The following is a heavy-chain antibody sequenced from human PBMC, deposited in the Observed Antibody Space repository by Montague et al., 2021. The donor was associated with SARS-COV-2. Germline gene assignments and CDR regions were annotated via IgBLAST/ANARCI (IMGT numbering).Heavy chain of an antibody. CDR3: VKDGWIDYVNLYFES. Sequence: TLSLTCTVSGGSMNSGSHYWSWIRQPAGKGLEWIERIFSSGSNTYNPSFTRRVTISADKSKNQFSLNLTSVTAADTAVYHCVKDGWIDYVNLYFESWGQGTLVAVSS. V-gene: IGHV4-61*02. CDR2: IFSSGSN. D-gene: IGHD4-11*01. CDR1: GGSMNSGSHY. J-gene: IGHJ4*02.